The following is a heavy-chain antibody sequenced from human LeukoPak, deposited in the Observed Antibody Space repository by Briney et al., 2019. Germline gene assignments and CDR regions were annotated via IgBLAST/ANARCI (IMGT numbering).Heavy chain of an antibody. D-gene: IGHD6-13*01. CDR1: GGSFSGYY. Sequence: SETLSLTCAVYGGSFSGYYWSWIRQPPGKGLEWIGEINHSGSTNYNPSLKSRVTISVDTSKNQFSLKLSSVTAADTAVYYCARLWKYSSPLLIDYWGQGTLVTVSS. CDR3: ARLWKYSSPLLIDY. CDR2: INHSGST. J-gene: IGHJ4*02. V-gene: IGHV4-34*01.